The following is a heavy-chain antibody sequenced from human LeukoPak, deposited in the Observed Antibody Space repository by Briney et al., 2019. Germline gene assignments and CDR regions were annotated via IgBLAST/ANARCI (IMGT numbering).Heavy chain of an antibody. D-gene: IGHD1-26*01. Sequence: GGSLRLSCAAAGFTFSRYWMTWVRQATGKGLEWVANIKQDGGEKSYVDSVKGRFTISRDNAKNSLFLQMNSLRAEDTAIYYCARSVYSGYYYSSRYFDLWGRGTLVTVSS. CDR3: ARSVYSGYYYSSRYFDL. V-gene: IGHV3-7*01. CDR2: IKQDGGEK. CDR1: GFTFSRYW. J-gene: IGHJ2*01.